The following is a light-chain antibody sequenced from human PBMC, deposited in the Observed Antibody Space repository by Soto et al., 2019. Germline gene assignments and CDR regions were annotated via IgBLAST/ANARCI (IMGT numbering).Light chain of an antibody. CDR2: DVN. CDR1: IDDIGAYNY. V-gene: IGLV2-14*03. Sequence: QSALTQPASVSGSPGQSVTISCTGTIDDIGAYNYDSWYQQHPGKAPKLIIYDVNNRPSGASNRFSGSKSGNTASLTISGLQTEDEADYYCSSYTSATTYVFGTGTKVTVL. CDR3: SSYTSATTYV. J-gene: IGLJ1*01.